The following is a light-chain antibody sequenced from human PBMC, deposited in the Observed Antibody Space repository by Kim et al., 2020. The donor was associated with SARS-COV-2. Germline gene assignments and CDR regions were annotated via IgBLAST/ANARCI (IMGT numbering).Light chain of an antibody. V-gene: IGKV3-15*01. CDR3: QQYKDWPPWT. CDR2: AAS. CDR1: QNISSD. Sequence: SPGERATLSCRASQNISSDLAWYQQKPGQGPRLLIYAASARATAVPDRFSGSGSGTEFTLTISSLQSEDFAFYYCQQYKDWPPWTFGQGTKVDIK. J-gene: IGKJ1*01.